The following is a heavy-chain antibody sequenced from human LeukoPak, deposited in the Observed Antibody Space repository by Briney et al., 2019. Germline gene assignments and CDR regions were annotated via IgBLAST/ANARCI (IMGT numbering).Heavy chain of an antibody. J-gene: IGHJ6*02. CDR3: ARGEINTAMVNYYYYYGMDV. CDR2: INHSGST. Sequence: SETLSLTCAVYGGSFSGYYWSWIRQPPGKGLEWIGEINHSGSTNYNPSLKSRVTISVDTSKNQSSLKLSSVTAADTAVYYCARGEINTAMVNYYYYYGMDVWGQGTTVTVSS. CDR1: GGSFSGYY. V-gene: IGHV4-34*01. D-gene: IGHD5-18*01.